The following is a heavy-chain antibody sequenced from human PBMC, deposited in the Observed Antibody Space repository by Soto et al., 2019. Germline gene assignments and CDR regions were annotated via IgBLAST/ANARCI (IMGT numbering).Heavy chain of an antibody. D-gene: IGHD2-15*01. CDR3: ARGGLGYCSGGSCYGMDV. Sequence: SQTLSLTCAVSGGSISSGGYSWSWIRQPPGKGLEWIGYIYHSGSTYYNPSLKSRVTISVDRSKNQFSLKLSSVTAADTAVYYCARGGLGYCSGGSCYGMDVWGQGTTVTVSS. CDR1: GGSISSGGYS. V-gene: IGHV4-30-2*01. CDR2: IYHSGST. J-gene: IGHJ6*02.